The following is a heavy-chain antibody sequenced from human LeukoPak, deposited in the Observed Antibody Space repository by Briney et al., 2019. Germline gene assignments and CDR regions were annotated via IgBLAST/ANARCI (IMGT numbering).Heavy chain of an antibody. Sequence: GGSLRLSCAASGFTFSSYAMSWVRQAPRKGLEWVSAISGSGGSTYYADSVKGRFTISRDNSKNTLYLQMKSLRAEDTAVYYCAKTEGYDFWSGLAFGIWGQGTMVTVSS. CDR2: ISGSGGST. CDR1: GFTFSSYA. D-gene: IGHD3-3*01. J-gene: IGHJ3*02. V-gene: IGHV3-23*01. CDR3: AKTEGYDFWSGLAFGI.